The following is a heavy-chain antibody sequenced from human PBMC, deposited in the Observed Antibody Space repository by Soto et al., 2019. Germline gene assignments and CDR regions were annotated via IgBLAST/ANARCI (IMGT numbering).Heavy chain of an antibody. Sequence: EVQLLESGGGLVQPGGSLRLSCGASGFTFTNYAMSWVRQAPGKGLEWASTASGSGASTYYADSVKGRFTISRDNSKNTLYLQMKNLRIEDTAVYYCAKVAVRGVVVSNFDSWGQGTLVTVSS. CDR3: AKVAVRGVVVSNFDS. D-gene: IGHD3-10*01. CDR2: ASGSGAST. V-gene: IGHV3-23*01. CDR1: GFTFTNYA. J-gene: IGHJ4*02.